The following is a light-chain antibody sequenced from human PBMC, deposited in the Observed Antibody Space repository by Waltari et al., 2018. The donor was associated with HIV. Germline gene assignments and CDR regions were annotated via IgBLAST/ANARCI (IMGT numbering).Light chain of an antibody. J-gene: IGKJ1*01. CDR3: HQYGSSFWT. Sequence: EIVLTQSPGTLSLSPGDRATLSCMTSEIINSTYLSWYQQKGDQPPRLLIYGASSRAPGIPDSFSGSESRTDFNFTINRLEPEDFATYYCHQYGSSFWTFGQGTKVDVK. CDR1: EIINSTY. CDR2: GAS. V-gene: IGKV3-20*01.